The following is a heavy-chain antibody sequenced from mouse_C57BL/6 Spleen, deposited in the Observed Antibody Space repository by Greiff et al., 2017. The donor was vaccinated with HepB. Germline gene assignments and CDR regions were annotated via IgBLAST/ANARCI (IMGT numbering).Heavy chain of an antibody. CDR1: GYTFTSYW. CDR3: ASTMGTTGFAY. Sequence: QVQLQQPGAELVMPGASVKLSCKASGYTFTSYWMHWVKQRPGQGLEWIGEIDPSDSYTNYNQKFKGKSTLTVDKSSSTAYMQLSSLTSEDSAVYYCASTMGTTGFAYWGQGTLVTVSA. CDR2: IDPSDSYT. J-gene: IGHJ3*01. D-gene: IGHD2-2*01. V-gene: IGHV1-69*01.